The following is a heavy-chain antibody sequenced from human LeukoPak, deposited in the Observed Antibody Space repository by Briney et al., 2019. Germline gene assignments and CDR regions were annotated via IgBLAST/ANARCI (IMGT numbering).Heavy chain of an antibody. Sequence: SETLSLTCAVSGGSISSGGYSWSWIRQPPGKGLEWIGYIYHSGSTNYNPSLKSRVTISVDTSKNQFSLKLSSVTAADTAVYYCARGRTVTTSRYYYGMDVWGQGTTVTVSS. J-gene: IGHJ6*02. D-gene: IGHD4-17*01. CDR1: GGSISSGGYS. CDR3: ARGRTVTTSRYYYGMDV. V-gene: IGHV4-30-2*01. CDR2: IYHSGST.